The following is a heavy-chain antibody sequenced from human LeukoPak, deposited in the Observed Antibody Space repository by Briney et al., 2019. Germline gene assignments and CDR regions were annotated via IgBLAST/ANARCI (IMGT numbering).Heavy chain of an antibody. D-gene: IGHD5-18*01. CDR3: ARSGYGADFDY. V-gene: IGHV1-46*01. J-gene: IGHJ4*02. Sequence: GASVKVSCKASGYTFTSYYMHWVRQAPGQGLEWMGIINPSGGSTSYAQKFQGRVAMTRDTSTSTVYMELSSLRSEDTAVYYCARSGYGADFDYWGQGTLVTVSS. CDR2: INPSGGST. CDR1: GYTFTSYY.